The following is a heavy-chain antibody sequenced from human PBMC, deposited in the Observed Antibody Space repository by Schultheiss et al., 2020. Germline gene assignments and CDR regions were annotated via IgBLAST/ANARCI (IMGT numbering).Heavy chain of an antibody. CDR1: GGSFSSYY. V-gene: IGHV4-4*07. D-gene: IGHD3-10*01. J-gene: IGHJ4*02. CDR2: IYSSGST. CDR3: ARALWFGELYFDY. Sequence: SETLSLTCTVSGGSFSSYYWSWIRQPAGKGLEWIGRIYSSGSTNYNLSLKSRVTMSVDTSKKQFSLKLNSVTAADTAVYYCARALWFGELYFDYWVQGTMVTVSS.